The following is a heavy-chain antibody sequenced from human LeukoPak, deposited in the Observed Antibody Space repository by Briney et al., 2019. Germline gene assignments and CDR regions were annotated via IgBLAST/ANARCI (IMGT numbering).Heavy chain of an antibody. V-gene: IGHV3-23*01. D-gene: IGHD2-2*01. Sequence: GGSLRLSCAASGFTLSSYAMTWVRQAPGKGLEWVSAISTTGGGTYYADSVKGRFTISRDNSKNTLYLQMNSLRAEDTAVYSCAKDRGDCSSTSCYLSDWGQGTLVTVSS. CDR3: AKDRGDCSSTSCYLSD. J-gene: IGHJ4*02. CDR1: GFTLSSYA. CDR2: ISTTGGGT.